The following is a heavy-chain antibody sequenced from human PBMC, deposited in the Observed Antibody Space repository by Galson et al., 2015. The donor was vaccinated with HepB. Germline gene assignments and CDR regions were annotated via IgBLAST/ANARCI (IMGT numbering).Heavy chain of an antibody. CDR2: ISGSGGST. CDR1: GFTASSYA. V-gene: IGHV3-23*01. J-gene: IGHJ4*02. Sequence: SLRLSCAASGFTASSYAMSWVRQAPGKGLEWVSAISGSGGSTYYADSVKGRFTISRDNSKNTLYLQMNSLRAEDTAVYYCAKGGVVPAAPTQGWGQGTLVTVSS. D-gene: IGHD2-2*01. CDR3: AKGGVVPAAPTQG.